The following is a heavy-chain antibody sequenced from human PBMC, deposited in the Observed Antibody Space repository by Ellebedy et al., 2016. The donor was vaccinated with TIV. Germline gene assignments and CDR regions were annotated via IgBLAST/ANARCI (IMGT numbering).Heavy chain of an antibody. CDR3: SRLGSSGYFLEY. Sequence: GSLRLXXNVSGGFISSYCWSWIRQSPGKGLEWIGYIHYSGSTDYNPSLKSRVSISVDTSQSQFFLNLTSVTAADTAAYYCSRLGSSGYFLEYWGQGALVTVSS. J-gene: IGHJ4*02. V-gene: IGHV4-59*01. CDR1: GGFISSYC. D-gene: IGHD3-22*01. CDR2: IHYSGST.